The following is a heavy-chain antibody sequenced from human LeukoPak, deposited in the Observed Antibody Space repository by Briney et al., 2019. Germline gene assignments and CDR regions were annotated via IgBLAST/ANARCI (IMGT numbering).Heavy chain of an antibody. CDR3: AREWVVGATTYYYYGMDV. Sequence: PSETLSLTCAVYGGSFSGYYWSWIRQPPGKGLEWIGEINHSGSTNYNPSLKSRVTISVDTSKNQFSLKLSSVTAADTAVYYCAREWVVGATTYYYYGMDVWGQGTTVTVSS. CDR1: GGSFSGYY. D-gene: IGHD1-26*01. V-gene: IGHV4-34*01. J-gene: IGHJ6*02. CDR2: INHSGST.